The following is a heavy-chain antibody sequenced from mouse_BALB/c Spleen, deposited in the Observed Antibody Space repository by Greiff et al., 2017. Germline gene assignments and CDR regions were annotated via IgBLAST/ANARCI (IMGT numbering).Heavy chain of an antibody. Sequence: VKLQESGAELAKPGASVKMSCKASGYTFTSYWMHWVKQRPGQGLEWIGYINPSTGYTEYNQKFKDKATLTADKSSSTAYMQLSSLTSEDSAVYYCARYYDSLYYYAMDYWGQGTSVTVSS. D-gene: IGHD2-4*01. CDR3: ARYYDSLYYYAMDY. V-gene: IGHV1-7*01. CDR2: INPSTGYT. CDR1: GYTFTSYW. J-gene: IGHJ4*01.